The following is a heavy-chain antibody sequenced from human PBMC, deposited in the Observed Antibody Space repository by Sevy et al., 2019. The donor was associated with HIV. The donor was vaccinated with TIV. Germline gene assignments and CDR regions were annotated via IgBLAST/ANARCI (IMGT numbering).Heavy chain of an antibody. CDR2: LSFGCGEM. Sequence: GGSLRLSCAASGFTFSKYSMSWVRQPPGKGLEWVSTLSFGCGEMNYADSVKGRFTISRDNSKSSVYLQMNNLRPEDTAVYYCAREGCTKPHDYWGQEPWSPSPQ. J-gene: IGHJ4*01. D-gene: IGHD2-8*01. CDR1: GFTFSKYS. V-gene: IGHV3-23*01. CDR3: AREGCTKPHDY.